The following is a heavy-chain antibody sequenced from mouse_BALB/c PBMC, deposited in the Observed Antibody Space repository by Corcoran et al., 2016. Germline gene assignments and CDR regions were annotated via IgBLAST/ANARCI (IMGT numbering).Heavy chain of an antibody. Sequence: EVQLQQYGPELVKPGASVKISCKASGYSFTGYYMHWVKQSHVKSLEWIGRINPYNGATSYNQNFKDKASLTVDKSSSTAYMELHSLTSEDSAVYYCARDYGSSYYAMDYWGQGTSVTVSS. J-gene: IGHJ4*01. V-gene: IGHV1-26*01. CDR2: INPYNGAT. CDR1: GYSFTGYY. D-gene: IGHD1-1*01. CDR3: ARDYGSSYYAMDY.